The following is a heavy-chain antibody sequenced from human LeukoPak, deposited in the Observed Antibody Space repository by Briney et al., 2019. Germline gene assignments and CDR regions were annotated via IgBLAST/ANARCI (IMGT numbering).Heavy chain of an antibody. Sequence: PSQTLSLTCTVSGGSISSGSYYWSWIRQPPGKGLEWIGSIYYSGSTYYNPSLKSRVTISVGTSKNQFSLKLSSVTAADTAVYYCARQVYDFWSGYNWFDPWGQGTLVTVSS. J-gene: IGHJ5*02. CDR2: IYYSGST. D-gene: IGHD3-3*01. CDR3: ARQVYDFWSGYNWFDP. CDR1: GGSISSGSYY. V-gene: IGHV4-39*01.